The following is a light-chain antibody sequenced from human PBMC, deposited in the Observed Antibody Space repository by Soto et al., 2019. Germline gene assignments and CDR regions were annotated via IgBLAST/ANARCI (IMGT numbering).Light chain of an antibody. Sequence: QSVLTQPPSVSEAPRQRVTISCSGSSSNIGNNAVNWYQQLPGKAPKLLIYYDDLLPSGVSDRFSGSKSGTSASLAISGLQSEDEADYYCAAWDDSLNGRVFGTGTKVT. CDR2: YDD. CDR3: AAWDDSLNGRV. V-gene: IGLV1-36*01. J-gene: IGLJ1*01. CDR1: SSNIGNNA.